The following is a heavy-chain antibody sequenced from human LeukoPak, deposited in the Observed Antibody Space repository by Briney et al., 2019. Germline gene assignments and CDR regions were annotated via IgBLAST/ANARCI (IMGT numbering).Heavy chain of an antibody. CDR3: ARVFGTYYYDSSGYYNFDY. CDR2: ISAYNGNT. CDR1: GYTFTSYG. J-gene: IGHJ4*02. V-gene: IGHV1-18*01. D-gene: IGHD3-22*01. Sequence: ALVKVSCKASGYTFTSYGISWVRQAPGQGLEWMGWISAYNGNTNYAQKLQGRVTMTTDTSTSTAYMELRSLRSDDTAVYYCARVFGTYYYDSSGYYNFDYWGQGTLVTVSS.